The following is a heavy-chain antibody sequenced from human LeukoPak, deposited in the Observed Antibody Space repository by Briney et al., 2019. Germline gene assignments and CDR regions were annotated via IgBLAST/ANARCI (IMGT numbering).Heavy chain of an antibody. CDR2: VNPNSGGT. J-gene: IGHJ4*02. D-gene: IGHD3-10*01. CDR1: GYTFTGYY. CDR3: ASIMAPNYYGSGSYRLVDY. V-gene: IGHV1-2*02. Sequence: ASVKVSCKASGYTFTGYYMHWVRQAPGQGLEWMGWVNPNSGGTNYAQKFQGRVTMTRDTSISTAYMELSRLRSDDTAVYYCASIMAPNYYGSGSYRLVDYWGQGTLVTVSS.